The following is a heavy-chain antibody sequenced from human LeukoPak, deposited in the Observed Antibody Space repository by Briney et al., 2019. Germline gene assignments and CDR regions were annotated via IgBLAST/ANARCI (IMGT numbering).Heavy chain of an antibody. Sequence: ASVKVSCKASGYTFIDHYIHWVRQAPGQGLEWMGRINPNSGATNHARKFRGRVTMTRDTSTSTAYMELSRLRSDDTAVYYCARVPLGYCSGNSCYDHWGQGTLVTVSS. V-gene: IGHV1-2*06. CDR1: GYTFIDHY. D-gene: IGHD2-15*01. CDR2: INPNSGAT. CDR3: ARVPLGYCSGNSCYDH. J-gene: IGHJ5*02.